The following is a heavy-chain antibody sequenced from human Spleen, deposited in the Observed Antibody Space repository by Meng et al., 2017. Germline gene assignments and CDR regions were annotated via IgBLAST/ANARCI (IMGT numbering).Heavy chain of an antibody. CDR1: GFTFSNAW. CDR2: MKSNADGGTV. V-gene: IGHV3-15*01. J-gene: IGHJ4*01. Sequence: GESLKISCAASGFTFSNAWMTWVRQAPGKGLEWIGRMKSNADGGTVDYAAAVKGRFFISRDDSENTFYLQMNSLKTEDTAVYYCSGHFDSWGHGTLVTVSS. CDR3: SGHFDS.